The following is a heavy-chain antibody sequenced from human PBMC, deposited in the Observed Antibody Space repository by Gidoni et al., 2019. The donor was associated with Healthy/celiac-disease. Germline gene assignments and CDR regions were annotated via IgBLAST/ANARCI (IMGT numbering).Heavy chain of an antibody. CDR3: TRDIVYSSSFRSYYYYYMDV. J-gene: IGHJ6*03. D-gene: IGHD6-6*01. CDR1: GFTFGDYA. Sequence: EVLLVESGAGLVQPGRSLRLSCTASGFTFGDYAMTWARQAPGKGLEWVGFIRSKGYGGTTEYAASVKGRFTISRDDAKSIAYLQMNSLKTEDTAVYYCTRDIVYSSSFRSYYYYYMDVWGKGTTVTVSS. V-gene: IGHV3-49*04. CDR2: IRSKGYGGTT.